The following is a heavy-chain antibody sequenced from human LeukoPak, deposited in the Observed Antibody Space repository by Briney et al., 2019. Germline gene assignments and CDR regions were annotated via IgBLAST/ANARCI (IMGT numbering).Heavy chain of an antibody. V-gene: IGHV3-48*02. CDR2: ISSSSSTI. CDR1: GFTFSSYS. D-gene: IGHD4-17*01. J-gene: IGHJ4*02. Sequence: GGSLRLSCAASGFTFSSYSMNWVRQAPGKGLEWVPYISSSSSTIYYADSVKGRFTISRDNAKNSLYLQMNSLRDEDTAVYYCARGMDYGDYVHSPAWGQGTLVSVSS. CDR3: ARGMDYGDYVHSPA.